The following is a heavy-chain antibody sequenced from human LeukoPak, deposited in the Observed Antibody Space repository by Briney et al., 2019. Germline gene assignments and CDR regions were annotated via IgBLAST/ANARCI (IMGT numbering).Heavy chain of an antibody. Sequence: SETLSLTCTVPGGSISSYYWSWIRQPPGKGLEWIGYIYYSGSTNYNPSLKSRVTISVDTSKNQFSLKLSSVTAADTAVYYCARHLYKVHHFDFWGQGTLVTVSS. J-gene: IGHJ4*02. V-gene: IGHV4-59*08. CDR2: IYYSGST. D-gene: IGHD1-14*01. CDR3: ARHLYKVHHFDF. CDR1: GGSISSYY.